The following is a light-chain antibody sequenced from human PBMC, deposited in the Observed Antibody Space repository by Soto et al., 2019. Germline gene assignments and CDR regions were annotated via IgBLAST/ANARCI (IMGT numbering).Light chain of an antibody. V-gene: IGLV2-14*03. CDR2: DDS. CDR1: SSNVGAYNY. CDR3: SSDTTGSTVV. J-gene: IGLJ1*01. Sequence: QSVLTQPASVSGSPGQSITISCTGTSSNVGAYNYVSWYQLQPGKAHKLMIYDDSSRPGGVGNRVSGSKSGNPASLTISGLQDEEDADYACSSDTTGSTVVFGTGTKVTVL.